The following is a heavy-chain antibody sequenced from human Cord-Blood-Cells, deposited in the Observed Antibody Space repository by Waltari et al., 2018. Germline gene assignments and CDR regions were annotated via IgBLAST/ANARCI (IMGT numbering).Heavy chain of an antibody. D-gene: IGHD6-6*01. CDR1: GGSFSGYY. CDR3: ARGGSSSVASFDF. CDR2: SNHSGST. V-gene: IGHV4-34*01. J-gene: IGHJ4*02. Sequence: QVQLQQWGAGQLKPSETLSLTCAVHGGSFSGYYWSWIRQPPGKGLEWIGESNHSGSTNYNPSLKSRVTISVDTSKHQFSLKLGSVTAADSAVYYCARGGSSSVASFDFWGQGTLVTVSS.